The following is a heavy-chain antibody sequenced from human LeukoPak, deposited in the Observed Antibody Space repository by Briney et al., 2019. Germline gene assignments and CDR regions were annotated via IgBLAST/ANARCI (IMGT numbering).Heavy chain of an antibody. D-gene: IGHD2-2*01. Sequence: GGSLRLSCAASGFTFSDYYMSWIRQAPGKGLEWVSYISSSGSTIYYADSVKGRFTISRDSAKNSLYLQMNSLRAEDTAVYYCASGGFYCSSTTCPPDWGQGTLVTVSS. V-gene: IGHV3-11*04. CDR1: GFTFSDYY. CDR3: ASGGFYCSSTTCPPD. J-gene: IGHJ4*02. CDR2: ISSSGSTI.